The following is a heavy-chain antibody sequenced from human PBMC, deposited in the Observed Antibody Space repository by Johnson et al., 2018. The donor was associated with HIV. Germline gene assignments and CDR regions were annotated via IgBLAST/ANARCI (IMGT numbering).Heavy chain of an antibody. J-gene: IGHJ3*02. V-gene: IGHV3-11*04. CDR1: RFTFSDYY. Sequence: QVQLVESGGGVVQPGRSLRLSCAASRFTFSDYYMSWIRQTPGKGLEWVSYISSSGGTIYYADSVKGRFSISRDNAKNSLYLQMNSLRAEDTAVYYCAGERASTAFDIWSQGTMVTGSS. CDR3: AGERASTAFDI. CDR2: ISSSGGTI. D-gene: IGHD5/OR15-5a*01.